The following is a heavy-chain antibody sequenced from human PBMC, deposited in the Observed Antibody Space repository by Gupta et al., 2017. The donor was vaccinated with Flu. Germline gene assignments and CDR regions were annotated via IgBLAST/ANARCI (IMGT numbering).Heavy chain of an antibody. CDR1: GFTFSDYY. CDR3: VRGSRGFDY. D-gene: IGHD6-13*01. V-gene: IGHV3-72*01. Sequence: VQLVESGGDLVHPGGSLRLSCAVSGFTFSDYYMDWVRQAPGVGLQWLARSRNKANSYTTEYAASVKERFIILRDDSKNSLYLQMNSLQTEDAGVYYCVRGSRGFDYWGQGTLVTVTS. J-gene: IGHJ4*02. CDR2: SRNKANSYTT.